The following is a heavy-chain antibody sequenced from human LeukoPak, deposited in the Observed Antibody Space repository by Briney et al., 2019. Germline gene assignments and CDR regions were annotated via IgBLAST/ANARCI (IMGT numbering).Heavy chain of an antibody. CDR3: ARVKGVVAATYYYYYYGMDV. Sequence: SETLSLTCAVYGGSFSGYYWSWIRQPPGKGLEWIGEINHNGSTNYNPSLKSRVTISVHTSKNQFSLKLSSVTAADTAVYYCARVKGVVAATYYYYYYGMDVWGQGTTVTVSS. J-gene: IGHJ6*02. CDR2: INHNGST. D-gene: IGHD2-15*01. V-gene: IGHV4-34*01. CDR1: GGSFSGYY.